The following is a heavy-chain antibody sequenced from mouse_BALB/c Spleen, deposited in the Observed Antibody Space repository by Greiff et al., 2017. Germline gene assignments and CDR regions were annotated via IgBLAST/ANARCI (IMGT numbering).Heavy chain of an antibody. CDR2: ISNGGGST. V-gene: IGHV5-12-2*01. CDR3: ARQQLGAMDY. D-gene: IGHD3-1*01. J-gene: IGHJ4*01. CDR1: GFTFSSYT. Sequence: EVQRVESGGGLVQPGGSLKLSCAASGFTFSSYTMSWVRQTPEKRLEWVAYISNGGGSTYYPDTVKGRFTISRDNAKNTLYLQMSSLKSEDTAMYYCARQQLGAMDYWGQGTSVTVSS.